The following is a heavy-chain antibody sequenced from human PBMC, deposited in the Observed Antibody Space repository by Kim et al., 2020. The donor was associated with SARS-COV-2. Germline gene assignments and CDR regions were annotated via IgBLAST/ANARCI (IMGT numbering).Heavy chain of an antibody. D-gene: IGHD6-13*01. CDR1: GFTFSNYS. V-gene: IGHV3-21*01. Sequence: GGSLRLSCAASGFTFSNYSMNWVRQAPGKGLEWVASIKSSRSDIYYADSVRGRFTISRDNAKNSLYLQMNSLRAEDTAVYYCARGRMTDRAAASPAERDSYYYMDVWGTGTTVTVSS. CDR3: ARGRMTDRAAASPAERDSYYYMDV. J-gene: IGHJ6*03. CDR2: IKSSRSDI.